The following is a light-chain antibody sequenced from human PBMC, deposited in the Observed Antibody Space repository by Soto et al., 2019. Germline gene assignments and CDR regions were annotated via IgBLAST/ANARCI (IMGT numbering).Light chain of an antibody. V-gene: IGLV1-40*01. Sequence: QSVLTQLPSVSGAPGQRVTISCTGSSSNIGAGYDVHWYQQLPGTAPKLLIYGNSNRPSGVPDRFSGSKSGTSASLAITGLQAEDEADYYCQSYDSSLSEVFGTGTKLTVL. CDR2: GNS. J-gene: IGLJ1*01. CDR3: QSYDSSLSEV. CDR1: SSNIGAGYD.